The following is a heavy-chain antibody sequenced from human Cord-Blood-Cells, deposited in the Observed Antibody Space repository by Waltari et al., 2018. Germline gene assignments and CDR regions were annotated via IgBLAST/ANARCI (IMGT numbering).Heavy chain of an antibody. J-gene: IGHJ4*02. CDR1: GFTFSSYA. CDR3: AKATPQLIRFLEWLFDY. V-gene: IGHV3-23*01. Sequence: EVQLLESGGGLVQPGGSLRLSCAASGFTFSSYAMSWVRQAPGTGLEWVSAISGSGGSTYYADSVKGRFTISRDNSKNTLYLQMNSLRAEDTAVYYCAKATPQLIRFLEWLFDYWGQGTLVTVSS. CDR2: ISGSGGST. D-gene: IGHD3-3*01.